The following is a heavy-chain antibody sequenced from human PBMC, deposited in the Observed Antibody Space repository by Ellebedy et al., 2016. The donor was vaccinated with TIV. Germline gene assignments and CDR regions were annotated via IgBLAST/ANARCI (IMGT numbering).Heavy chain of an antibody. D-gene: IGHD5-18*01. CDR1: GDTFTNFD. V-gene: IGHV1-8*02. Sequence: ASVKVSCXASGDTFTNFDINWVRQAAGQGLEWMGWMNPHGNTGYAQKFLGRVTLSRGTSISTAYMELSSLRSEDTAVYYCARYISGSGFHHWGQGTLVTVSS. J-gene: IGHJ4*02. CDR2: MNPHGNT. CDR3: ARYISGSGFHH.